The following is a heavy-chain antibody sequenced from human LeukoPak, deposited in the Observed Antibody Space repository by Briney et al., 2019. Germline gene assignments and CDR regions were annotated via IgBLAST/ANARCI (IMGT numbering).Heavy chain of an antibody. CDR2: VDHTGST. Sequence: TSETLSLTCSVSGGSISGYYWNWIRLPPGKGLEWIGYVDHTGSTKFNPSLNGRVSISRDTSNNFFSLRLRSVTAADTAVYFCARGRVSSSTWYSTYYYFFYMDFWGKGTTVTVSS. D-gene: IGHD4-11*01. V-gene: IGHV4-59*01. CDR1: GGSISGYY. CDR3: ARGRVSSSTWYSTYYYFFYMDF. J-gene: IGHJ6*03.